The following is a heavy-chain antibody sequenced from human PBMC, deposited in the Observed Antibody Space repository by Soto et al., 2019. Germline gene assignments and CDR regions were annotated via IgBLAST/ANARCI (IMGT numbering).Heavy chain of an antibody. CDR1: GYTFTNYD. J-gene: IGHJ5*02. V-gene: IGHV1-8*01. CDR3: ARMATSGTLNWFDP. D-gene: IGHD1-26*01. CDR2: MNPNSANT. Sequence: QAQLVQSGAEVKEPGASVKVSCKASGYTFTNYDISWVRQATGQGLEWMGWMNPNSANTGYAQKFQGRVSMTRDTSINTAYMELSSLRSEDTDIYYCARMATSGTLNWFDPWGQGNLVTVSS.